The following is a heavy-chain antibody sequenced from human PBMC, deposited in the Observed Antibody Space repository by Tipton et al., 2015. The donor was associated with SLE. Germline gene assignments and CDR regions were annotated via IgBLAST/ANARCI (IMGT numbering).Heavy chain of an antibody. CDR1: GASISGPNYS. V-gene: IGHV4-39*01. CDR3: ARHDTNYGRNWFDP. CDR2: ITNNGNT. J-gene: IGHJ5*02. D-gene: IGHD2-8*01. Sequence: TLSLTCSVSGASISGPNYSWDWIRPLPGKGPEWIGRITNNGNTYYIPSLQSRVTMSVDTSKNHFSLKLSFVTAADTAVYYCARHDTNYGRNWFDPWGQGTLVTVSS.